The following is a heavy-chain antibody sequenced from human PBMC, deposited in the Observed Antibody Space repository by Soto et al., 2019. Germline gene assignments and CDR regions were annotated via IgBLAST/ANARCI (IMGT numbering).Heavy chain of an antibody. CDR3: ARDKISGLFDY. CDR2: INHSGST. D-gene: IGHD5-12*01. J-gene: IGHJ4*02. Sequence: SETLSLTCAVYGGSFSGYYWTWIRQPPGTGLEWIGEINHSGSTNYNPSLKSRVTISVDTSKNQFSLKLTSVTAADTAVYYCARDKISGLFDYWGQGTMVTVSS. CDR1: GGSFSGYY. V-gene: IGHV4-34*01.